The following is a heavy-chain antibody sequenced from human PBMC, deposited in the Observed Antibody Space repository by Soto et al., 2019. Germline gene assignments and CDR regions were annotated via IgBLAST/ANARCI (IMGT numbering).Heavy chain of an antibody. CDR1: GFTFSNYW. V-gene: IGHV3-7*01. D-gene: IGHD2-15*01. Sequence: PGGSLRLSCAASGFTFSNYWVTWVRQAPGKGLEWVANIKEDGSEKHYVDSVKGRFTISRDNAKNSLYLQMNSLRVEDTAVYFCSRDVVVGAKALNYWGQGAQVTVSS. CDR2: IKEDGSEK. CDR3: SRDVVVGAKALNY. J-gene: IGHJ4*02.